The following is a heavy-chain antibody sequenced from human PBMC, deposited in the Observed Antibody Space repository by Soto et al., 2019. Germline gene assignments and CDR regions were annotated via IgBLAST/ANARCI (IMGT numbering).Heavy chain of an antibody. CDR1: GGSISSGGYY. Sequence: PSETLSLTCTVSGGSISSGGYYWTWIRQHPGKGLEWIGYISYSGITYYNPSLKSRVFISIDTSKNRFSLKLNSVTAADTAVYYCARTQSNLFDSWGQGALVTVSS. CDR3: ARTQSNLFDS. J-gene: IGHJ4*02. CDR2: ISYSGIT. V-gene: IGHV4-31*03.